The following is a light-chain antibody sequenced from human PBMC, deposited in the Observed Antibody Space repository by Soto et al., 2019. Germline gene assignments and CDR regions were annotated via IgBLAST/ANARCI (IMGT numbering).Light chain of an antibody. Sequence: IVMTQSPATLSVSPGGRATLSCRAGQTIYSNVAWYQQRPGQAPRLLIYRASTRATGVPARFSGSGSGTEFTLTISSLQPDDFATYYCQQYNSYSPWTFGQGTKVDIK. CDR2: RAS. J-gene: IGKJ1*01. CDR1: QTIYSN. CDR3: QQYNSYSPWT. V-gene: IGKV3-15*01.